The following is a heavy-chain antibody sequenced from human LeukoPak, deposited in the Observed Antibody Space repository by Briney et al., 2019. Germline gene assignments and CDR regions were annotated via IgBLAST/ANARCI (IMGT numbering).Heavy chain of an antibody. CDR1: GFTFSSYG. V-gene: IGHV3-30*02. Sequence: GGSLRLSCAASGFTFSSYGMHWVRQAPGKGLEWVAFIRYDGSNKYYADSVKGRFTISRDNSKSMLYLQVNSLRAEDTAVYFCAKEAHKALAGTFYFDYWGQGTLVTVSS. D-gene: IGHD6-19*01. CDR2: IRYDGSNK. J-gene: IGHJ4*02. CDR3: AKEAHKALAGTFYFDY.